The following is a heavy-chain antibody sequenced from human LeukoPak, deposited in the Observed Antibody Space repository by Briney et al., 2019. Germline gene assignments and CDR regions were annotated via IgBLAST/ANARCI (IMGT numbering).Heavy chain of an antibody. J-gene: IGHJ4*02. CDR2: ISAYNGNT. Sequence: GASVKVSCKASGYTLTSYVISWVRQAPGQGLEWMGWISAYNGNTNSAQKLQGRVTMTKGTSTTTAYMELRSLRSDDTAVYYCARGGWSGSYCNYWGQGTLVTVSS. CDR3: ARGGWSGSYCNY. V-gene: IGHV1-18*01. CDR1: GYTLTSYV. D-gene: IGHD1-26*01.